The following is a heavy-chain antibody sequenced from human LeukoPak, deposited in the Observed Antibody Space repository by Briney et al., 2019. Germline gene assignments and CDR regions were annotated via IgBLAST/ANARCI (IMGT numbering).Heavy chain of an antibody. Sequence: ASVKVSCKASGYTFTSYGISWVRQAPGQGLEWMGWISAYNGNTNCAQKLQGRVTMTTDTSTSTAYMELRSLRSDDTAVYYCARVRVYDYVWDLFYWGQGTLVTVSS. CDR1: GYTFTSYG. CDR3: ARVRVYDYVWDLFY. CDR2: ISAYNGNT. V-gene: IGHV1-18*01. D-gene: IGHD3-16*01. J-gene: IGHJ4*02.